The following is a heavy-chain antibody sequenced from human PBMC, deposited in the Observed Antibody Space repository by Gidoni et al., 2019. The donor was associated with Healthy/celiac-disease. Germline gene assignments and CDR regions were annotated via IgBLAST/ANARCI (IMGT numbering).Heavy chain of an antibody. V-gene: IGHV3-9*01. D-gene: IGHD2-2*01. Sequence: EVQLVESGGGLVQPGRSLRLSCAASGFTFDVYAMHWVRQAPGKGLVLVSGISWNSGSIGYADSVKGRFTISRDNAKNSLYLQMNSLRAEDTALYYCAVVVPAAGRDYWGQGTLVTVSS. CDR1: GFTFDVYA. J-gene: IGHJ4*02. CDR2: ISWNSGSI. CDR3: AVVVPAAGRDY.